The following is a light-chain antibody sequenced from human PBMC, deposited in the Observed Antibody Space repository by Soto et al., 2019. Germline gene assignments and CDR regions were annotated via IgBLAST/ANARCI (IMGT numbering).Light chain of an antibody. CDR2: DAV. V-gene: IGKV3-11*01. CDR3: QQRSGRLT. CDR1: QTVHNY. J-gene: IGKJ4*01. Sequence: ESVLTQSPATLSLSPGERATLSCRASQTVHNYLAWYQQKPRQVPRLLIYDAVRRATGIPDRFSGSVSGTDFTLTINSLEPEDFAVYYCQQRSGRLTFGGGTRV.